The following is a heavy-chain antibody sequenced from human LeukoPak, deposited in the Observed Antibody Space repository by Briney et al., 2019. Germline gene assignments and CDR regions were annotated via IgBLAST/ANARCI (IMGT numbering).Heavy chain of an antibody. CDR2: VSGSGGST. CDR1: GFTFSSYA. CDR3: AKSPYYYGSGLYYFDY. D-gene: IGHD3-10*01. V-gene: IGHV3-23*01. Sequence: PGGSLRLSCAASGFTFSSYAMSWVRQAPGKGLGWVSAVSGSGGSTYYADSVKGRFTISRDNSKNTLYLQINSLRAEDTAVYYCAKSPYYYGSGLYYFDYWGQGTLVTVSS. J-gene: IGHJ4*02.